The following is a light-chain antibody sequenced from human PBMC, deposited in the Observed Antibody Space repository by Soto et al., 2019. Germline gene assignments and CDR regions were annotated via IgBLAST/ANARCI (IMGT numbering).Light chain of an antibody. CDR1: QSVSSN. CDR2: GAS. V-gene: IGKV3-15*01. Sequence: EIVLTQSPATLSVSPGDRATLSCRASQSVSSNLAWYQQKPGQAPRLLIYGASTRATGIPARFSGIGSGTEFTLTISSLQSEDFAVDYCQQYNNWPRTFGQGTKVDIK. J-gene: IGKJ1*01. CDR3: QQYNNWPRT.